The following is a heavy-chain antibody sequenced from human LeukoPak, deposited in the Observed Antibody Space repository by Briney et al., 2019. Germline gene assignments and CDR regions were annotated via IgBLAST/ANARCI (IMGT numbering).Heavy chain of an antibody. CDR1: GLTFSTYW. J-gene: IGHJ4*02. CDR3: ATKQWLAPPPDS. V-gene: IGHV3-74*03. CDR2: INPDGSIR. D-gene: IGHD6-19*01. Sequence: PGGSLRLSWAASGLTFSTYWMHWVRQAPGKGLAWVARINPDGSIRTYANSVQGRVTISRDTAKDTLFLQMNSVRDEDTAVYYCATKQWLAPPPDSWGQGTPVTVSS.